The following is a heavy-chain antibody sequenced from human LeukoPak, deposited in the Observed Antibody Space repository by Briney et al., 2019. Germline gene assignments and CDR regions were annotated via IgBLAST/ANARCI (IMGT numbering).Heavy chain of an antibody. J-gene: IGHJ4*02. D-gene: IGHD5-18*01. CDR2: IIPIFGTA. CDR3: AGGGNSYGYVWRGDY. V-gene: IGHV1-69*13. Sequence: SSVKVSCKSSGGTFSSYAISLVRQAPGPGLEWMGGIIPIFGTANYAQKFQGRVTITADESTSTAYMELSSLRSEDAAVYYCAGGGNSYGYVWRGDYWGQGTLVTVSS. CDR1: GGTFSSYA.